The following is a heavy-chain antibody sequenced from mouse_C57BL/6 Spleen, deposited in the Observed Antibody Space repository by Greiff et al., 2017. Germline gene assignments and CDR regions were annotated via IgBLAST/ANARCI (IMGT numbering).Heavy chain of an antibody. CDR2: IWSGGST. CDR3: ASGSNCLYWYFDV. J-gene: IGHJ1*03. D-gene: IGHD2-5*01. V-gene: IGHV2-2*01. Sequence: VQLQQSGPGLVQPSQSLSITCTVSGFSLTSYGVHWVRQSPGKGLEWLGVIWSGGSTDYNAAFISRLSISKDNSKSQVFFKMNSLQADDTAIYYCASGSNCLYWYFDVWGTGTTVTVSS. CDR1: GFSLTSYG.